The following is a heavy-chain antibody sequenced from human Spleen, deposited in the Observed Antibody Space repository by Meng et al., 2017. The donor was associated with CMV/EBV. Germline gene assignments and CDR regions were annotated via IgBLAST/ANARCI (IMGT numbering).Heavy chain of an antibody. Sequence: GESLKISCAASGFTFSSYSMNWVRQAPGKGLEWVSYISSSSTIYYADSVKGRFTISRDNAKNSLYLQMNSLRAEDTAVYYCARESRDGIAAAPADYWGQGTLVTVSS. CDR1: GFTFSSYS. V-gene: IGHV3-48*04. CDR3: ARESRDGIAAAPADY. J-gene: IGHJ4*02. CDR2: ISSSSTI. D-gene: IGHD6-13*01.